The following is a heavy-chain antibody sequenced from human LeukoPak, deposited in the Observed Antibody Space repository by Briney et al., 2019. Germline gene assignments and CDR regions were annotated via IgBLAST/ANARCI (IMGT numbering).Heavy chain of an antibody. CDR2: IDPNSGGT. CDR3: ARGAGWRSSSYYMDV. J-gene: IGHJ6*03. CDR1: GCIFTGYY. D-gene: IGHD6-6*01. V-gene: IGHV1-2*02. Sequence: SVKVSCKASGCIFTGYYMNWVQQAPGQGLEWMGWIDPNSGGTNYAQKFQGRVTMTRDTSISTAYMELSRLRSDDRAVYYCARGAGWRSSSYYMDVWGKGTTVTVSS.